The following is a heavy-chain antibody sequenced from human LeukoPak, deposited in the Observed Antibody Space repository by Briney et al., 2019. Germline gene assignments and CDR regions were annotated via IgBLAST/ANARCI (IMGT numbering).Heavy chain of an antibody. CDR1: GFRFGSNG. V-gene: IGHV3-33*05. Sequence: PGGSLRLSCAASGFRFGSNGMHWVRQTPDKGLEWVAAIADDGSSKYYGDSVKGQFTISRDNPNKMVFLHMNSLRAEDTALYYCVKDPRGGYAYGYFDSWGQGALVIVSS. J-gene: IGHJ4*02. CDR2: IADDGSSK. D-gene: IGHD5-18*01. CDR3: VKDPRGGYAYGYFDS.